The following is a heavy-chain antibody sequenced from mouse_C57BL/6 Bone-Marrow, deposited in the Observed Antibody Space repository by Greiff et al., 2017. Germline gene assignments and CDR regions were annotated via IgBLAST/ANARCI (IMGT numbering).Heavy chain of an antibody. Sequence: EVQLQESGGGLVKPGGSLKLSCAASGFTFSSYAMSWVRQTPEKRLEWVATISDGGSYTYYPDDVKGRFTISRDNAKNNLYLQMSHLKSEDTAMYYCARETVRLDAMDYWGQGTSVTVSS. CDR2: ISDGGSYT. CDR1: GFTFSSYA. CDR3: ARETVRLDAMDY. J-gene: IGHJ4*01. V-gene: IGHV5-4*01.